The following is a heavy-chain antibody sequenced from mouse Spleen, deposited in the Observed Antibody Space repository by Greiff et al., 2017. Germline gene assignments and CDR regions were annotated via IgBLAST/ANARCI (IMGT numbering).Heavy chain of an antibody. J-gene: IGHJ1*01. CDR2: IYPGSGST. CDR1: GYTFTSYW. V-gene: IGHV1S22*01. CDR3: TRWDV. Sequence: LQQPGSELVRPGASVKLSCKASGYTFTSYWMHWVKQRPGQGLEWIGNIYPGSGSTNYDEKFKSKATLTVDTSSSTAYMQLSSLTSEDSAVYYCTRWDVWGAGTTVTVSS.